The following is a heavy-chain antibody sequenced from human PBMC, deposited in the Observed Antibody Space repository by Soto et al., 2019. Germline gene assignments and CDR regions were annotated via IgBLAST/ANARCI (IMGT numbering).Heavy chain of an antibody. Sequence: SVPVSCKASGGTFSSYTISWVRQAPGQGLEWMGRIIPILGIANYAQKFQGRVTITADKSTSTAYMELSSLRSEDTAVYYCARVSHADGNDYWGQGTLVTVSS. D-gene: IGHD4-17*01. CDR1: GGTFSSYT. V-gene: IGHV1-69*02. CDR3: ARVSHADGNDY. J-gene: IGHJ4*02. CDR2: IIPILGIA.